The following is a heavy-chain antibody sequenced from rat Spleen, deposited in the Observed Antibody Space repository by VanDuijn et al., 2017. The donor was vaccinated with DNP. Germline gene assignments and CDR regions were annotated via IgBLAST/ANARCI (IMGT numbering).Heavy chain of an antibody. J-gene: IGHJ4*01. CDR2: ISTSGGST. CDR3: SLLLQGVMDA. D-gene: IGHD1-1*01. Sequence: EVQLVESGGGLVQPGRSMKLSCAASGFTFSSFPMAWVRQAPTKGLEWVATISTSGGSTYYRDSVKGRFTISRDNAKSTLYLQMNSLRSEDTATYYCSLLLQGVMDAWGQGASVTVSS. V-gene: IGHV5-46*01. CDR1: GFTFSSFP.